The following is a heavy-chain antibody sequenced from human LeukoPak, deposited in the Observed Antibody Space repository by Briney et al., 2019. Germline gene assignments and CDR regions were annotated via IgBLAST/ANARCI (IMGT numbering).Heavy chain of an antibody. Sequence: GASVKVSCKASGYTFTGYYMHWVRQAPGQGLEWMGWINPNSGGTNYAQKFQGRVTMTRDTSISTAYMELSRLRSDDTAVYYCARDIYSSGWYGLDYWGQGTLVTVSS. CDR2: INPNSGGT. CDR3: ARDIYSSGWYGLDY. J-gene: IGHJ4*02. D-gene: IGHD6-19*01. V-gene: IGHV1-2*02. CDR1: GYTFTGYY.